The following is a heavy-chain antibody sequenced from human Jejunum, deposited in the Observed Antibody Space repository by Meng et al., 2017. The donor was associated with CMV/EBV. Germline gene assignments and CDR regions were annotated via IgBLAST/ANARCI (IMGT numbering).Heavy chain of an antibody. CDR3: ARRRDYFDY. V-gene: IGHV3-11*01. CDR1: RFTFSDYY. CDR2: ISLGGSTT. Sequence: SCAASRFTFSDYYMSWIRHAPGEGLEWLSYISLGGSTTHYADSVKGRFTISRDNAKNSLYLQMASLRAEDTAVYYCARRRDYFDYWGQGALVTVSS. J-gene: IGHJ4*02.